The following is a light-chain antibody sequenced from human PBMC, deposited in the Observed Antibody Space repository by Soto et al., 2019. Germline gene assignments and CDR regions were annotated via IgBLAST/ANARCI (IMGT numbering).Light chain of an antibody. CDR2: TAS. CDR1: QNIKRW. J-gene: IGKJ5*01. CDR3: QQANSSPYT. V-gene: IGKV1-12*02. Sequence: DIQMTQSPSSVSASVGDRFSITCRASQNIKRWLAWYQQKPGKVPNLLXFTASNLQTGVPSRFRGSGSGTDFTLTISSLQPEDFETYYCQQANSSPYTFGQGTRLEIK.